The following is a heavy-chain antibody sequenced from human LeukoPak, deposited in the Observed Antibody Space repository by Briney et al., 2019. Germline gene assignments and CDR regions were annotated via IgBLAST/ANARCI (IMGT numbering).Heavy chain of an antibody. CDR2: INAYNGKT. D-gene: IGHD6-19*01. J-gene: IGHJ3*02. CDR3: ARGVSGLYVSGFDI. V-gene: IGHV1-18*01. CDR1: GYTFTGHD. Sequence: ASVKVSCKASGYTFTGHDLNWVRQAPGQGLEWMGWINAYNGKTNYAQKLQGRVTMTTDTPTSTAYMELRSLRPDDTAVYYFARGVSGLYVSGFDIWGQGTMVTVSS.